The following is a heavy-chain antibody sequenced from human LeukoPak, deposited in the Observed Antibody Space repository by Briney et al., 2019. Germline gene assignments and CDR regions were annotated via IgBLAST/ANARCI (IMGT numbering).Heavy chain of an antibody. CDR2: INSDGSST. Sequence: GGSLRLSCAASGFTFSNSWMHWVRQAPGNGLVWVSRINSDGSSTSYADSVKGRFTISRDNAKNTLYLQMNSLRAEDTAVYYCARALGSYSDYWGQGTLVTVSS. CDR1: GFTFSNSW. CDR3: ARALGSYSDY. V-gene: IGHV3-74*01. D-gene: IGHD1-26*01. J-gene: IGHJ4*02.